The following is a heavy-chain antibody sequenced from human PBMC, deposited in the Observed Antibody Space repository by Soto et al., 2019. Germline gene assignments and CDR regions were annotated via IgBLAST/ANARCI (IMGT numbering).Heavy chain of an antibody. D-gene: IGHD1-26*01. Sequence: TSETLSLTCAVYGESFSGYYWTWIRQPPGKGLEWIGEIHHSGSTNYNPSLKSRVTISVDTSKNQFSLNLNSVTAADTAVYYCARPGGIVGARDAFDIWGQGTMVTVSS. V-gene: IGHV4-34*01. J-gene: IGHJ3*02. CDR2: IHHSGST. CDR1: GESFSGYY. CDR3: ARPGGIVGARDAFDI.